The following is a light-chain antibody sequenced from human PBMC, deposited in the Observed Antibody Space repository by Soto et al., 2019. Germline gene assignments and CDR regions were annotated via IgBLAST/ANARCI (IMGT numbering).Light chain of an antibody. Sequence: ERIMTQSPATLSVSPGESATLYCRASQSVSSNLAWYQQKPGQAPRLLIYGVSTRATGIPARFSGSGSETKFTLTISSLQSEDFAVYYCQQYNNWPPLTFGGGTKVDI. CDR1: QSVSSN. J-gene: IGKJ4*01. CDR3: QQYNNWPPLT. V-gene: IGKV3-15*01. CDR2: GVS.